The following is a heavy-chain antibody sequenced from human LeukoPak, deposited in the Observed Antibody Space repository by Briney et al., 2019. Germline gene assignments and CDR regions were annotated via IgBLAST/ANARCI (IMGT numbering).Heavy chain of an antibody. D-gene: IGHD3-3*01. CDR3: AIFFFKQKTAYEMDV. J-gene: IGHJ6*02. CDR1: GFTFSSYG. Sequence: GRYLRLSCAAPGFTFSSYGMHWVRKAPGKGLEWVALMSYDGVTKYYADSVKGRFPIFSDRSQNTLYLQMNSLRAEDTAVYYCAIFFFKQKTAYEMDVWGQGTTVTASS. CDR2: MSYDGVTK. V-gene: IGHV3-30*03.